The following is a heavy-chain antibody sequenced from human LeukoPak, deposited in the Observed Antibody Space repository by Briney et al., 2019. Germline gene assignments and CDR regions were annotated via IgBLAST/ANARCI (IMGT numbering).Heavy chain of an antibody. V-gene: IGHV1-69*01. CDR1: GGTFSSYA. CDR3: ARVLGYSYGHYYFDY. Sequence: GSSVTVSCKASGGTFSSYAISWVRQAPGQGLEWMGGIIPIFGTANYAQKFQGRVTITADESTSTAYMELSSLRSEDTAVYYCARVLGYSYGHYYFDYWGQGTLVTVSS. CDR2: IIPIFGTA. J-gene: IGHJ4*02. D-gene: IGHD5-18*01.